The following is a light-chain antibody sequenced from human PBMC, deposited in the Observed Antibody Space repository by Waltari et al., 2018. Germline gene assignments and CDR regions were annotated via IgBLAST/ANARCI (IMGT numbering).Light chain of an antibody. CDR3: AAWDDSLYEV. Sequence: QSVLPQPPSASGTPGQTVKIARPGSLSNIRRNFVYWYQQLPGTAPKLLIYRNNQRPSGVPDRFSGSKSGTSASLAISGLRSEDEADYYCAAWDDSLYEVFGGGTKLTVL. V-gene: IGLV1-47*01. CDR2: RNN. CDR1: LSNIRRNF. J-gene: IGLJ3*02.